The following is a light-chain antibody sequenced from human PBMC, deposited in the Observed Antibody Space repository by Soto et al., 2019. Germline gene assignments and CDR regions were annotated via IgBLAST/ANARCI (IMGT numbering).Light chain of an antibody. CDR1: QFISTY. V-gene: IGKV1-39*01. CDR3: QQSYIGAYT. CDR2: GAS. J-gene: IGKJ2*01. Sequence: DIQMTQSPSSLSASVGDRVTITCRASQFISTYLSWYQEKPGKAPKLLIYGASTLQSGVPARFSGSGSGTDFTLTITSLQYEDFATYSCQQSYIGAYTFGPGTKPEIK.